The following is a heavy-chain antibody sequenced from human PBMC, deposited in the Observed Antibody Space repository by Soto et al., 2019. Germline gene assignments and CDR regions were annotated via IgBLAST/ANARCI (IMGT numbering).Heavy chain of an antibody. Sequence: QVQLVQSGAEVKKPGSSVKVSCKASGGTFSSYAISWVRQAPGQGLEWMGGIIPISDTTNYAQKFQGRVTITADESTSTGYMELSSLRSEDTAVYYCARSQGSSTSLEIYYYCYYGMDVWGQGTTVTVSS. CDR3: ARSQGSSTSLEIYYYCYYGMDV. V-gene: IGHV1-69*01. CDR1: GGTFSSYA. D-gene: IGHD2-2*01. CDR2: IIPISDTT. J-gene: IGHJ6*02.